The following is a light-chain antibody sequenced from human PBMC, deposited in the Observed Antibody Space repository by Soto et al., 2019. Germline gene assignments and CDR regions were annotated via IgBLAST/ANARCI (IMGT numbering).Light chain of an antibody. J-gene: IGKJ1*01. CDR2: GAS. Sequence: EIVLTQSPGTLSLSPGERATLSCRASQSVSSSNLAWYQQKPGQAPRLLMYGASTRATGIPDRFSGSGSGTDFTLTISRLEAEDFALYYCHQRQSWPRTFGQGTKVDI. V-gene: IGKV3-20*01. CDR3: HQRQSWPRT. CDR1: QSVSSSN.